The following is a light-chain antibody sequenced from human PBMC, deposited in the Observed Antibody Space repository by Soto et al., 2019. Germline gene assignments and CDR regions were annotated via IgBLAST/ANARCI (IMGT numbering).Light chain of an antibody. CDR2: DVS. CDR1: SSDVGSYNL. Sequence: QSALTQPASVSGSPGQSITISCTGTSSDVGSYNLVSWYHQHPGKAPKLMIYDVSKRPSGVSNRFSGSKSGNTASLTISGLQAEDEADYYCFSYAGSSTFVVFGGGTKVTVL. V-gene: IGLV2-23*02. CDR3: FSYAGSSTFVV. J-gene: IGLJ2*01.